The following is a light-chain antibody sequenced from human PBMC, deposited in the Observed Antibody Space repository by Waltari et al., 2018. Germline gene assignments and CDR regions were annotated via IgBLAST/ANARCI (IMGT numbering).Light chain of an antibody. CDR1: TLGAKY. CDR2: QDK. J-gene: IGLJ3*02. Sequence: SYELSQQPSVSVSPGQTASITCSGATLGAKYAYWYQHKAGQAPVLDIYQDKKRPSGMPVPFSGSNSGDTATLTISGTQAMDEADYYCHVWDSSTVVFGGGTKLTVL. CDR3: HVWDSSTVV. V-gene: IGLV3-1*01.